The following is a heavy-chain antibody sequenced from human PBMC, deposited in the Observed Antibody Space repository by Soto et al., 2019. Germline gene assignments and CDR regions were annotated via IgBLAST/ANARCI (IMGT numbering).Heavy chain of an antibody. CDR2: IWYDGSNK. Sequence: GGSLRLSCAASGFTFSSYGMHWVRQAPGKGLEWVAVIWYDGSNKYYADSVKGRFTISRDNSKNTLYLQMNSRKAEDAAVYYCARVAKRRTLSSSYYGMDVWGQGTSVTAS. CDR3: ARVAKRRTLSSSYYGMDV. D-gene: IGHD6-6*01. V-gene: IGHV3-33*01. J-gene: IGHJ6*02. CDR1: GFTFSSYG.